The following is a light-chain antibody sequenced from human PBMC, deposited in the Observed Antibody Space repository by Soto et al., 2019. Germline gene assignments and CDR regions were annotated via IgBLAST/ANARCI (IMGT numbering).Light chain of an antibody. V-gene: IGKV3-15*01. CDR3: EQYNDWPIT. J-gene: IGKJ5*01. CDR2: GAS. Sequence: EIVTTQSPATLSVSPGQRATLSCRASQSVSSNLGWYQQKPGQAPRLLIHGASTRATGIPARFSGSGSGTEFTLTISSLQSEDFAIYYCEQYNDWPITFGQGTRLEIK. CDR1: QSVSSN.